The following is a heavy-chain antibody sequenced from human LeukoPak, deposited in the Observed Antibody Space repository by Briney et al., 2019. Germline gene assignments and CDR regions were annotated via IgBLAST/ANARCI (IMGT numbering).Heavy chain of an antibody. CDR3: ATDIVVVPAAIWALFDY. J-gene: IGHJ4*02. Sequence: GGPLRLSCAASGFTFSSYWMSWVRQAPGKGLEWVANIKHDGSEKYYVDSVKGRFTISRDNAKNSLYLQMNSLRAEDTAVYYCATDIVVVPAAIWALFDYWGRGTLVTVSS. CDR1: GFTFSSYW. CDR2: IKHDGSEK. D-gene: IGHD2-2*01. V-gene: IGHV3-7*04.